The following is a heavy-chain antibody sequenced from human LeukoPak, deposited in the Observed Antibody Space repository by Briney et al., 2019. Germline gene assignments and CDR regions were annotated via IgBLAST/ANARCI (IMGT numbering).Heavy chain of an antibody. CDR2: ISSNGGST. Sequence: VGSLRLSCAASGFTFSSYAMHWVRQAPGKGLEYVSAISSNGGSTYYANSVKGRFTISRDNSKNTLYLQMGSLRAEDMAVYYCARGVLHFDYWGQGTLVTVSS. D-gene: IGHD2/OR15-2a*01. CDR3: ARGVLHFDY. CDR1: GFTFSSYA. V-gene: IGHV3-64*01. J-gene: IGHJ4*02.